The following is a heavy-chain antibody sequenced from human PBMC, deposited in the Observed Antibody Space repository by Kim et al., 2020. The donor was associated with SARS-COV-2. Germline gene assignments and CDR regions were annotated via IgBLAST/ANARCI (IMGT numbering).Heavy chain of an antibody. CDR3: ARDLLGYYDSSGYPY. D-gene: IGHD3-22*01. CDR2: ISAYNGNT. Sequence: ASVKVSCKASGYTFTSYGISWVRQAPGQGLEWMGWISAYNGNTNYAQKLQGRVTTTTDTSTSTAYMELRSLRSDDTAVYYCARDLLGYYDSSGYPYWGQGTLVTVSS. V-gene: IGHV1-18*01. CDR1: GYTFTSYG. J-gene: IGHJ4*02.